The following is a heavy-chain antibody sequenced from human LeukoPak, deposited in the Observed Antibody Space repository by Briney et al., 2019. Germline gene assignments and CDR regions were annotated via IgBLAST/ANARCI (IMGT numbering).Heavy chain of an antibody. Sequence: PGGSLRLSCAASGFTFSDYYMSWIRQAPGKGLEWVSYISSSSSTIYYADSVKGRFTISRDNAKNSLYLQMNSLRAEDTAVYYCASERYFDWLFIRGEAFDYWGRGTLVTVSS. V-gene: IGHV3-11*04. CDR1: GFTFSDYY. J-gene: IGHJ4*02. CDR2: ISSSSSTI. D-gene: IGHD3-9*01. CDR3: ASERYFDWLFIRGEAFDY.